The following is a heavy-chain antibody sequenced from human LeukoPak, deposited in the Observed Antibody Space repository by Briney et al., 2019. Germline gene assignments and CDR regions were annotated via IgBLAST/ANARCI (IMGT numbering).Heavy chain of an antibody. CDR1: GDSIISNIYW. Sequence: SSETLSLTCTVSGDSIISNIYWWDWVRLPPGKGLEWIGATFYTGRTFYSPSLKSRVTISVDTSKNQFSLDLSSATAADTAVYYCARRRHNFDFYDVWGQGTRVTVSS. CDR2: TFYTGRT. CDR3: ARRRHNFDFYDV. J-gene: IGHJ3*01. D-gene: IGHD3/OR15-3a*01. V-gene: IGHV4-39*01.